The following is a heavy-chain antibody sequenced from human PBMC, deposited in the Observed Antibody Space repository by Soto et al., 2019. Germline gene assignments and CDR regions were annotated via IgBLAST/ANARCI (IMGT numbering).Heavy chain of an antibody. CDR2: ISGSGGST. CDR1: GFTLSSYA. V-gene: IGHV3-23*01. Sequence: EVQLLESGGGLVQPGGSLRLSCAASGFTLSSYAMSWVRQAPGKGLEWVSAISGSGGSTYYADSVKGRFTIARDNSKHTLYLQMNSLRAEDTAVYYCAKAGIAAAGTDYYYYYMDVWGKGTTVTVSS. CDR3: AKAGIAAAGTDYYYYYMDV. J-gene: IGHJ6*03. D-gene: IGHD6-13*01.